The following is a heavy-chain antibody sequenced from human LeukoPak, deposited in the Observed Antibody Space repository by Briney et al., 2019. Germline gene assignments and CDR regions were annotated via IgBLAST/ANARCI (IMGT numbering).Heavy chain of an antibody. CDR2: IWHDGSHK. J-gene: IGHJ4*02. D-gene: IGHD3-10*01. Sequence: PGGSLRLSCAASGFAFNTYAMHWVRQAPGQGLEWVALIWHDGSHKFYSNSVRGQFTTSRDNSKNTVSLQMNNLRPEDTAVYYCAREIFGSGSHPDFWGQGTLVTVSS. CDR1: GFAFNTYA. CDR3: AREIFGSGSHPDF. V-gene: IGHV3-33*01.